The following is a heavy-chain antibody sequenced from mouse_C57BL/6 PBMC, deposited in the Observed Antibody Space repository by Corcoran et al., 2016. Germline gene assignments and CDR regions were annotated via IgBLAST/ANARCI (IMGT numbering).Heavy chain of an antibody. CDR1: GYTFTDYY. D-gene: IGHD1-1*01. CDR3: ARRIYYYGSIDY. Sequence: EVQLQQSGPELVKPGASVKISCKASGYTFTDYYMNWVKQSHGKSLEWIGDINPNNGGTSYNQKFKGKATLTVDKSSGTAYMELRSLTSEDSAVYYCARRIYYYGSIDYWGQGTTLTVSS. J-gene: IGHJ2*01. V-gene: IGHV1-26*01. CDR2: INPNNGGT.